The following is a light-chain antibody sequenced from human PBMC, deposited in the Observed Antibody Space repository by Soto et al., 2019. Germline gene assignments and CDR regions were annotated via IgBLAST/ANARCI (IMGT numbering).Light chain of an antibody. CDR1: QGIRHD. J-gene: IGKJ4*01. CDR2: AAS. V-gene: IGKV1-39*01. Sequence: IEMTQSPSSLSVSVGDRVTITCRASQGIRHDLGWYQQKPGKAPKLLLYAASSLQSGVPSRFSGSGYGTDFTLSISSLQPEDFATYYCQQSYSSPLTFGGGTKVDIK. CDR3: QQSYSSPLT.